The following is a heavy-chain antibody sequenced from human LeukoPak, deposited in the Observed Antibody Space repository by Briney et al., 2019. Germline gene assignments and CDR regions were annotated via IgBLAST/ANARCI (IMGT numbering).Heavy chain of an antibody. J-gene: IGHJ6*02. CDR2: INSDGSST. Sequence: HPGGSLRLSCAASGFTFSSYWMHWVRQAPGKGLVWVLRINSDGSSTSYADSVKGRFTISRDNAKNTLYLQMNSLRAEDTAVYYCARDNPPDPYGDDGAYYYGTDVWGQGTTVTVSS. D-gene: IGHD4-17*01. CDR3: ARDNPPDPYGDDGAYYYGTDV. CDR1: GFTFSSYW. V-gene: IGHV3-74*01.